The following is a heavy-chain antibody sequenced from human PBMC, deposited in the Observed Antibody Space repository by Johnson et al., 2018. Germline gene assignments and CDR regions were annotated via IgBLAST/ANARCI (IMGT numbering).Heavy chain of an antibody. J-gene: IGHJ6*02. CDR1: GFTFSSYS. V-gene: IGHV3-66*01. Sequence: EVQLVESGGGVVQPGRSLRLSCAASGFTFSSYSMNWVRQAPGKGLEWVSVIYSGGSTYYADSVKGRFTISRDNSKNTLYHQMNSLRAEDTAVYYCARGTLWLRTHYGMDVGGQGTTVTVSS. CDR2: IYSGGST. D-gene: IGHD5-18*01. CDR3: ARGTLWLRTHYGMDV.